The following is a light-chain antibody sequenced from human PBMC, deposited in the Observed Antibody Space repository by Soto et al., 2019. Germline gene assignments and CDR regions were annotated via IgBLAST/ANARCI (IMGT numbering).Light chain of an antibody. Sequence: EIGLTQSPCTLSVSPGERATLSCRASQSVSSNLAWYQQKPGQAPRLLIYGASTRATGIPARFSGSGSGTEFTLTISSLQSEDFAVYYCQQYNNWPGTFGQGTKVDI. J-gene: IGKJ1*01. CDR1: QSVSSN. CDR3: QQYNNWPGT. CDR2: GAS. V-gene: IGKV3-15*01.